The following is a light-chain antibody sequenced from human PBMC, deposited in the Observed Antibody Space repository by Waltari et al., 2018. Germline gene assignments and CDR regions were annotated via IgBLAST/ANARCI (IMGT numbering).Light chain of an antibody. CDR3: QQYYVWPPIT. CDR1: QSVRTN. J-gene: IGKJ4*01. Sequence: VLLTQSPASLSVSPGDTVILSCRASQSVRTNLVWYQQKAGQAPRTLIYGASTRASGVPSSFSGIGSETDFTFIISSLQSEDAAVYFCQQYYVWPPITFGGGTKLEI. V-gene: IGKV3-15*01. CDR2: GAS.